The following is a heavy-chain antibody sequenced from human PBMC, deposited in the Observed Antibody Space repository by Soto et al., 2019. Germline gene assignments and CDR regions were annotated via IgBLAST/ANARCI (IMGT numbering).Heavy chain of an antibody. D-gene: IGHD6-13*01. CDR1: GFTFNNYA. CDR3: AKDFYSSNSYGVEF. CDR2: ITGSGTGA. Sequence: GGSLRLSCAASGFTFNNYAMTWVRQAPGTGLEWVSTITGSGTGAYYADSVMGRFIISRVNSKNTLYLQMNSLRAEDTAIYYCAKDFYSSNSYGVEFWGQGTMVTVSS. J-gene: IGHJ6*02. V-gene: IGHV3-23*01.